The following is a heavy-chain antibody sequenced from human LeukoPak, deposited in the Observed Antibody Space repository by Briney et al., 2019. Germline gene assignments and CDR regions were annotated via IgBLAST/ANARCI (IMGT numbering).Heavy chain of an antibody. CDR2: LYYTGRT. Sequence: SETLSLTCSASDGSISSASYYWGWIRQPPGKGLEWIGSLYYTGRTDYNPSLKSRVTISADTSKNQFSLRLSSVTAADTAVYYCARLYYDGWGGLDVWGQGTTVTVSS. J-gene: IGHJ6*02. V-gene: IGHV4-39*01. CDR1: DGSISSASYY. CDR3: ARLYYDGWGGLDV. D-gene: IGHD3-22*01.